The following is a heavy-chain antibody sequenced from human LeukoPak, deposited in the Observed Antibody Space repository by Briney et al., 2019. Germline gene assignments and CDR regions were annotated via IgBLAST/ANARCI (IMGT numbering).Heavy chain of an antibody. Sequence: SETLSLTCTVSGGSIISYYWSWIRQPPGKGLEWIGYIYYSDSTNCNPSLKSRVTISVDTSKNQFSLKLSSVTAADTAVYYCAGYGSKLYYYYYYGMDVWGQGTTVTVSS. CDR1: GGSIISYY. V-gene: IGHV4-59*01. D-gene: IGHD3-10*01. J-gene: IGHJ6*02. CDR3: AGYGSKLYYYYYYGMDV. CDR2: IYYSDST.